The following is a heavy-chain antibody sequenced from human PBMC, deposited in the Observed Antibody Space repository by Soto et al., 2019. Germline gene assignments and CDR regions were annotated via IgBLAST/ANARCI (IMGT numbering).Heavy chain of an antibody. Sequence: GGSLRLSCAASGFTFSSYGMHWVRQAPGKGLEWVAVIWYDGSNKYYADSVKGRFTISRDNSKNTLYLQMNSLRAEDTAVYYCATELFFGVVIGSDYWGQGTLVTVSS. J-gene: IGHJ4*02. CDR3: ATELFFGVVIGSDY. V-gene: IGHV3-33*01. D-gene: IGHD3-3*01. CDR2: IWYDGSNK. CDR1: GFTFSSYG.